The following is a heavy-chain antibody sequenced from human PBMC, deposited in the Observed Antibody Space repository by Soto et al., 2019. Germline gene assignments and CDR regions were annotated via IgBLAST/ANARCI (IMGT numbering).Heavy chain of an antibody. Sequence: EVHLVESGGGLVQRGGSLRLSCAASGFTFRAYWMSWVRQAPGKGLEWVANIDQDGSGKYYVDSVRGRFTISRDNAHNSLYLQTNSLRDEDTAVYFFARRREGTGRTLDYWGQGTLVTVSS. CDR2: IDQDGSGK. D-gene: IGHD1-1*01. CDR1: GFTFRAYW. J-gene: IGHJ4*02. V-gene: IGHV3-7*05. CDR3: ARRREGTGRTLDY.